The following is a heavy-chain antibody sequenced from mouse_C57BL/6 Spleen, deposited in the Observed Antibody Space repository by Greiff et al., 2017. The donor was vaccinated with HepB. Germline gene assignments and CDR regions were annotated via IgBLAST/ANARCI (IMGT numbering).Heavy chain of an antibody. CDR3: ASSYYYGSSPLYAMDY. CDR1: GYTFTDYY. CDR2: INPYNGGT. J-gene: IGHJ4*01. D-gene: IGHD1-1*01. Sequence: EVQLQQSGPVLVKPGASVKMSCKASGYTFTDYYMNWVKQSHGKSLEWIGVINPYNGGTSYNQKFKGKATLTVDKSYSTAYMELNSLTSEDSAVYYCASSYYYGSSPLYAMDYWGQGTSVTVSS. V-gene: IGHV1-19*01.